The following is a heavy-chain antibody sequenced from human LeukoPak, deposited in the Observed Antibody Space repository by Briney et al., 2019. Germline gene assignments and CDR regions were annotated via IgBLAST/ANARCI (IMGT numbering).Heavy chain of an antibody. CDR2: GYDGRGT. Sequence: GGSLRLSCAASGFTVSSNYMSWVRQAPGKGLEWVSRLGYDGRGTNYADSVKGRFTISRDNPKNSLYLQMDSLRADDTAVYYCARDPDSSSFDYWGQGVLVTVSS. D-gene: IGHD6-13*01. V-gene: IGHV3-66*01. CDR1: GFTVSSNY. CDR3: ARDPDSSSFDY. J-gene: IGHJ4*02.